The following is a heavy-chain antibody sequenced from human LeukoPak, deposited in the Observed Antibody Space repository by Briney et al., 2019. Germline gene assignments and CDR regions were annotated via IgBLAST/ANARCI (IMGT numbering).Heavy chain of an antibody. CDR2: IRPDGSEK. D-gene: IGHD3-16*01. Sequence: GSLRLSCAASGFTFRSSWMSWVRLAPGKGLEWVGNIRPDGSEKQYVDSVKGRFTISRDNAQNSLFLQMNSLRAEDTAVYYCAKFGRGTSPVHWGQGTLVTVSS. CDR1: GFTFRSSW. J-gene: IGHJ4*02. V-gene: IGHV3-7*01. CDR3: AKFGRGTSPVH.